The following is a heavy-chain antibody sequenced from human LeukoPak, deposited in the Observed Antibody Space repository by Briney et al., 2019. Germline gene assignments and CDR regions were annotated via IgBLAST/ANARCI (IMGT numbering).Heavy chain of an antibody. CDR1: GGTFSSYA. V-gene: IGHV1-69*04. Sequence: ASVKVSCKASGGTFSSYAISWVRQAPGQGLEWMGRIIPILGIANYAQKFQGRVTITADKSTSTAYMELSSLRSEDTAVYYCARVPNYGSGPIWFDPWGQGTLVTVSS. D-gene: IGHD3-10*01. J-gene: IGHJ5*02. CDR3: ARVPNYGSGPIWFDP. CDR2: IIPILGIA.